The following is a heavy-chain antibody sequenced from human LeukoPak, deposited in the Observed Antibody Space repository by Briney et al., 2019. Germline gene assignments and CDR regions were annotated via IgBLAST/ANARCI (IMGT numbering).Heavy chain of an antibody. CDR3: ARDSRKGFGELFGGYYYYYMDV. D-gene: IGHD3-10*01. Sequence: AGGSLRLSCAASGFTFSNYGMNWVRQALGKGLEWVSALSSSGGSTYYADSVKGRFTISRDNSKNTLYLQMSSLRAEDTAVYYCARDSRKGFGELFGGYYYYYMDVWGKGTTVTISS. V-gene: IGHV3-23*01. CDR1: GFTFSNYG. CDR2: LSSSGGST. J-gene: IGHJ6*03.